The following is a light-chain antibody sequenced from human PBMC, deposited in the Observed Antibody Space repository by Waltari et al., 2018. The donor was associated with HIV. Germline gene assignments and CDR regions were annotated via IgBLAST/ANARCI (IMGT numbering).Light chain of an antibody. Sequence: QSALTHPRSVSGSPGQSVTISCTATHSAVGVYNFVHWYQQHPGKAPKLVIYDVSKWPSGVPDRFSGSKSGNTASLTISGLQAEDEADYYCCSYTGSYTWVFGGGTELTVL. V-gene: IGLV2-11*01. J-gene: IGLJ3*02. CDR1: HSAVGVYNF. CDR2: DVS. CDR3: CSYTGSYTWV.